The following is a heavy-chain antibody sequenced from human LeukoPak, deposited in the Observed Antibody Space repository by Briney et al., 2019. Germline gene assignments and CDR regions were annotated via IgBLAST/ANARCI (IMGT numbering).Heavy chain of an antibody. CDR1: GYTFTGYY. V-gene: IGHV1-2*04. Sequence: ASVKVSCKASGYTFTGYYMHWVRQAPGQGLEWMGWINPNSGGTNYAQKFQGWVTMTRDTSISTAYMELSRLRSEDTAVYYCVRAEEDQHFGYWGQGTLVTVSS. CDR2: INPNSGGT. CDR3: VRAEEDQHFGY. J-gene: IGHJ4*02.